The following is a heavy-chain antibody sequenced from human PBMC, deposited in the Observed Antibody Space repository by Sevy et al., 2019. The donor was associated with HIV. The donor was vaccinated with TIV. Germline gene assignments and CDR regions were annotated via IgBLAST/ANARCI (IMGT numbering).Heavy chain of an antibody. J-gene: IGHJ4*02. CDR2: ISPLNGDT. V-gene: IGHV1-18*01. CDR3: ARAYCSGGRCYSLAY. CDR1: GYIFSTYR. D-gene: IGHD2-15*01. Sequence: ASVKVSCEASGYIFSTYRINWVRQAPGQGLEWLGWISPLNGDTNYVQRFQGRVTMITDTSTGTAFMELRSLRADDTAVYYCARAYCSGGRCYSLAYWGQGTLVTVSS.